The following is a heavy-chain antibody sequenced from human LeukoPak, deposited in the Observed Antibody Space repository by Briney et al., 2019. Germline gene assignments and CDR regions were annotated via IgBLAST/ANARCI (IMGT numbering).Heavy chain of an antibody. D-gene: IGHD5-24*01. CDR2: ISSSSFTI. CDR3: ARDRRDGYNLLDY. J-gene: IGHJ4*02. V-gene: IGHV3-48*01. CDR1: GFTFSSYS. Sequence: GGSLRLSCAASGFTFSSYSMNWVRQAPGKGLEWVSYISSSSFTIYSADSVKGRFTISRDNAKNSLYLQMNSLRAEDTAVYYCARDRRDGYNLLDYWGQGTLVTVSS.